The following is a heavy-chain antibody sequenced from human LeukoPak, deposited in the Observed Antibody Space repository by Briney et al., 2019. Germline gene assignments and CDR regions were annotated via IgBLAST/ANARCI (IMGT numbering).Heavy chain of an antibody. Sequence: GGSLRLSCAASGFTFSSYSMNWVRQAPGKGLVWVSRINSDGSSTSYADSVKGRFTISRDNAKNKLYLQMNSLRAEDTAVYYCARDVTSHYYYYMDVWGKGTTVTVSS. D-gene: IGHD6-6*01. CDR3: ARDVTSHYYYYMDV. J-gene: IGHJ6*03. CDR1: GFTFSSYS. CDR2: INSDGSST. V-gene: IGHV3-74*01.